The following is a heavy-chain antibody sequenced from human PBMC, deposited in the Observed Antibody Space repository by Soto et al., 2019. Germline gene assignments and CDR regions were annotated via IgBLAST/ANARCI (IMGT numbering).Heavy chain of an antibody. CDR2: ISSGGSAI. V-gene: IGHV3-11*01. CDR1: GFTFSDHY. J-gene: IGHJ3*01. CDR3: ARVKECSSTSCYARDAFDV. D-gene: IGHD2-2*01. Sequence: QVQLVESGGGLVKPGGSLRLSCAASGFTFSDHYMSWIRQAPRKGLEWVSYISSGGSAIYYADSVKGRFTISRDNAKNSQYLQMNSLRPEDTAVYYCARVKECSSTSCYARDAFDVWGQGTMVTVSS.